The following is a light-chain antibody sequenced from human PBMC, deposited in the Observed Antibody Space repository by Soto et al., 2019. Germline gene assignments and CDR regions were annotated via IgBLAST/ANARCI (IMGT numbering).Light chain of an antibody. Sequence: QSALTQPRSVSGSPGQSVTISCTGTSSDVGGYNSVSWYQHLPGTAPKLLIYDVFKRPSGVPDRFSGSKSGNTASLTISGLQAEDEADYYCCSYAGDYTYVFGTETKVTVL. CDR2: DVF. J-gene: IGLJ1*01. V-gene: IGLV2-11*01. CDR3: CSYAGDYTYV. CDR1: SSDVGGYNS.